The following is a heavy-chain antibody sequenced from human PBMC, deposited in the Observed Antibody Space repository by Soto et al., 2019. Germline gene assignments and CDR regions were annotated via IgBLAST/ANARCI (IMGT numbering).Heavy chain of an antibody. J-gene: IGHJ5*02. V-gene: IGHV3-33*01. CDR1: GFTFSSYG. Sequence: QVQLMESGGGVVQPGRSLRLSCAASGFTFSSYGMHWVRQAPGKGLEWVAVIWYDGSNKYYADSVKGRFTISRDNSKNTLYLQMNSLRAEDTAVYYCAREYSSSSGAWFDPWGQGTLVTVSS. CDR2: IWYDGSNK. D-gene: IGHD6-6*01. CDR3: AREYSSSSGAWFDP.